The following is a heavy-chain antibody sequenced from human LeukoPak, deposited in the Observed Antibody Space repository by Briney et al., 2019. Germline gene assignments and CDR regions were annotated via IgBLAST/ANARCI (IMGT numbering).Heavy chain of an antibody. J-gene: IGHJ4*02. CDR1: GFTFSTYA. CDR2: ISGRGTST. Sequence: GGSLGLSCAASGFTFSTYALSWVRQAPGKRLEWVSAISGRGTSTYYADSVKGRFTTSRDNSKNTLYLQMNRLRAEDTAVYYCAKDGPDGSGYQFDYWGQGTLVTVSS. D-gene: IGHD3-22*01. CDR3: AKDGPDGSGYQFDY. V-gene: IGHV3-23*01.